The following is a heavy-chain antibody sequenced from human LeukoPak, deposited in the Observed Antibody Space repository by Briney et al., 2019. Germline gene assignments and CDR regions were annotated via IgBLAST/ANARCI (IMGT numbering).Heavy chain of an antibody. V-gene: IGHV3-48*04. J-gene: IGHJ4*02. CDR2: ISSSSSTI. CDR1: GFTFSSYS. D-gene: IGHD5-18*01. CDR3: ARVLGYSHYYFDY. Sequence: GGSLRLSCAASGFTFSSYSMNWVRQAPGKGLEWVSYISSSSSTIYYADSVKGRFTISRDNAKNSLYLQMNSLRAEDTAVYYCARVLGYSHYYFDYWGQGTLVTVSS.